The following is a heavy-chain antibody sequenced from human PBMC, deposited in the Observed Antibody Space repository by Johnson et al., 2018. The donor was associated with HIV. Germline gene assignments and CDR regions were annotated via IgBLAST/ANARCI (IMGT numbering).Heavy chain of an antibody. D-gene: IGHD6-13*01. CDR2: INSDGSST. CDR3: AKDEAQTLAAAGRDAFNM. V-gene: IGHV3-74*01. J-gene: IGHJ3*02. CDR1: GFTFSSYW. Sequence: VQLVESGGGVVQPGRSLRLSCAASGFTFSSYWMYWVRQAPGKGLVWVSRINSDGSSTSYADSVKGRFTTSRDNAKNTLDLQMNSLRAEDTAVYYCAKDEAQTLAAAGRDAFNMWGRGTKVTVSS.